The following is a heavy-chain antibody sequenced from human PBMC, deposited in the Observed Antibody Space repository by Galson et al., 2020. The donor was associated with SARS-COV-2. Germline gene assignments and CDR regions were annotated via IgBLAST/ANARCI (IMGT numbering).Heavy chain of an antibody. Sequence: GESLKISCEASGFTFSSYAMHWVRQAPGQGLERVAVISYDGSNKYYADSVKGRFTISRDNSKNTLYLQMNSLRAEDTAVYYCAREQLWLPYFDYWGQGTLGTVSS. V-gene: IGHV3-30*04. J-gene: IGHJ4*02. CDR2: ISYDGSNK. CDR3: AREQLWLPYFDY. D-gene: IGHD5-18*01. CDR1: GFTFSSYA.